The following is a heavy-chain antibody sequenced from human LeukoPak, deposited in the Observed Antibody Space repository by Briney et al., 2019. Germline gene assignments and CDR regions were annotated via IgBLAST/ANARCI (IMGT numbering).Heavy chain of an antibody. V-gene: IGHV5-51*01. CDR3: ARGGGYANHYYGMDV. CDR2: IYPGDSDT. D-gene: IGHD5-12*01. Sequence: GESLKISCKGSGYSFTSYWISWVRQMPGKGLEWMGIIYPGDSDTRYSPSFQGQVTISADKSISTAYLQWSSLKASDTALYYCARGGGYANHYYGMDVWGQGTTVTVSS. J-gene: IGHJ6*02. CDR1: GYSFTSYW.